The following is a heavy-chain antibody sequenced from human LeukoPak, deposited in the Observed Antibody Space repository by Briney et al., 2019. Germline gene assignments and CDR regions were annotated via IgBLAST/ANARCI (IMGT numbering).Heavy chain of an antibody. CDR3: AKSVSIYYYYYMDV. J-gene: IGHJ6*03. Sequence: GGSLRLSCAASGFTFTAYGMQWVRQAPGKGLEWVAFVRYNGNDKYYADSVKGRFTISRDNSKNTVDLQMDSLRAEDTAVYYCAKSVSIYYYYYMDVWGKGTTVTVSS. D-gene: IGHD2/OR15-2a*01. CDR1: GFTFTAYG. CDR2: VRYNGNDK. V-gene: IGHV3-30*02.